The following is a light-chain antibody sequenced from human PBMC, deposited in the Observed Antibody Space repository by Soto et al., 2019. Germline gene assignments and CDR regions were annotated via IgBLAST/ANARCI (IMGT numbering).Light chain of an antibody. CDR1: SSNIGSNY. V-gene: IGLV1-47*01. J-gene: IGLJ3*02. Sequence: QSLLIQPPSASGTPGQRVTISCSGSSSNIGSNYVYWFQQLPGAAPKLLIYRNNQRPSGVPDRFSGSKSGTSASLAISGPRSEDEADFYCATWEDNLTARVFGGGTKLTVL. CDR2: RNN. CDR3: ATWEDNLTARV.